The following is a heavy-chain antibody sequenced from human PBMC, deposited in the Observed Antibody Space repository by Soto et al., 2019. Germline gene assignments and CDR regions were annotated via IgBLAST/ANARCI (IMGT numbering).Heavy chain of an antibody. J-gene: IGHJ4*02. Sequence: QVQLVQSGAEVKKPGASGKVSCKASGYPFTTYDISWVRQAAGQGLEWMGWINLNSGHTDYAQRFQGRVTMTRNTSITTAYMELTSLSSENTAVYYCARGRGWRDYWGQGTLVTVSS. CDR2: INLNSGHT. D-gene: IGHD6-19*01. V-gene: IGHV1-8*01. CDR3: ARGRGWRDY. CDR1: GYPFTTYD.